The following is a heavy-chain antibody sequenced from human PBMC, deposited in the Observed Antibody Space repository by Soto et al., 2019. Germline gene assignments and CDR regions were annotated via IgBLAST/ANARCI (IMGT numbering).Heavy chain of an antibody. CDR2: ISYDGSNK. D-gene: IGHD3-3*01. J-gene: IGHJ6*02. CDR1: GFTFSSYG. Sequence: GGSLRLSCAASGFTFSSYGMHWVRQAPGKGLEWVAVISYDGSNKYYADSVKGRFTISRDNSKNTLYLQMNSLRAEDTAVYYCAKDSGIVWSGYTFFYYYGMDVWGQGTTVTVSS. V-gene: IGHV3-30*18. CDR3: AKDSGIVWSGYTFFYYYGMDV.